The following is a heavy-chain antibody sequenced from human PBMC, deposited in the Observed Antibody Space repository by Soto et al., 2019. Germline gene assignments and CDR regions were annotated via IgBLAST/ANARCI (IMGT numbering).Heavy chain of an antibody. J-gene: IGHJ6*02. Sequence: SETLSLTCTVSGGSISSYYWSWIRQPPGKGLEWIGYIYYSGSTNYNPSLKSRVTISVDTSKNQFSLKLSSVTAADTAVYYCARSLHDYGDYVLLDYGMDVWGQGTTVTVSS. V-gene: IGHV4-59*01. D-gene: IGHD4-17*01. CDR3: ARSLHDYGDYVLLDYGMDV. CDR1: GGSISSYY. CDR2: IYYSGST.